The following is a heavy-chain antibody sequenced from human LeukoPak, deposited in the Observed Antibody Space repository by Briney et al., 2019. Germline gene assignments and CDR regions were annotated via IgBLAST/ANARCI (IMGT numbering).Heavy chain of an antibody. D-gene: IGHD4-17*01. CDR2: INPNSGGT. CDR3: ARDLGYGDYNYYYYYMDV. J-gene: IGHJ6*03. V-gene: IGHV1-2*02. Sequence: ASVKVSCKASGYTFTGYYIHWVRQAPGQGLEWMGWINPNSGGTNYAQKFQGRVTITTDESTSTAYMELSSLRSEDTAVYYCARDLGYGDYNYYYYYMDVWGKGTTVTVSS. CDR1: GYTFTGYY.